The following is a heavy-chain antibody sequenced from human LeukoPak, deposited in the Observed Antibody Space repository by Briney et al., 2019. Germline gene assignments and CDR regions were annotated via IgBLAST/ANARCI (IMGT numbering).Heavy chain of an antibody. V-gene: IGHV4-61*02. J-gene: IGHJ4*02. CDR1: GGSISSGSYY. Sequence: SETLSLTCTVSGGSISSGSYYWSWIRQPAGKGLEWLGRIYTSGSTNYNPSLKSRVTISVDTSKNQFSLKLSSVTAADTAVYYCAREKPMVRGVLDYWGQGTLVTVSS. CDR3: AREKPMVRGVLDY. CDR2: IYTSGST. D-gene: IGHD3-10*01.